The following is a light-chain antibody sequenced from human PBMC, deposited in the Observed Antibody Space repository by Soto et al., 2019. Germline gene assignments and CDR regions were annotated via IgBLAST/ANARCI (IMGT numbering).Light chain of an antibody. CDR1: QSVTSSY. J-gene: IGKJ1*01. CDR3: QQYGSSPPT. Sequence: EIVLTQSPGTLSLSPGERATLSCGASQSVTSSYLAWYQQEPGQAPRLLIYGASSRATGIPDRFSGSGSGTDFTLTISRLEPEDFAVYYCQQYGSSPPTFGQGTKVAIK. V-gene: IGKV3-20*01. CDR2: GAS.